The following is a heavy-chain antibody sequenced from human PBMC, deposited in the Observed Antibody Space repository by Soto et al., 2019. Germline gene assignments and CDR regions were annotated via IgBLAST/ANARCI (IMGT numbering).Heavy chain of an antibody. J-gene: IGHJ6*02. Sequence: QVQLVESGGDVVQPGRSLRLSCAASGFTFSSYGMHWVRQAPGKGLEWVAVIWYDGSNKYYADSVKGRFTISRDNSKNTLYLQMNSLRAEDTAVYYCARDRIWFGGDYYYYGMDVWGQGTTVTVSS. CDR3: ARDRIWFGGDYYYYGMDV. CDR2: IWYDGSNK. D-gene: IGHD3-10*01. CDR1: GFTFSSYG. V-gene: IGHV3-33*01.